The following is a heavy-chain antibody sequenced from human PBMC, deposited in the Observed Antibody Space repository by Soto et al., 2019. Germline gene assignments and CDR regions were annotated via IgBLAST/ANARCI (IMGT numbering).Heavy chain of an antibody. V-gene: IGHV1-2*02. CDR3: ARDPETYGAYASWFDP. Sequence: ASVKVSCKASGYTFTGYYMNWVRQAPGQGLEWMGWINPNSGGTNYAQKFQGRVTMTRDTSISTAYMELSRLRSDDTAVYYCARDPETYGAYASWFDPWGQGTLVTVSS. D-gene: IGHD4-17*01. CDR2: INPNSGGT. J-gene: IGHJ5*02. CDR1: GYTFTGYY.